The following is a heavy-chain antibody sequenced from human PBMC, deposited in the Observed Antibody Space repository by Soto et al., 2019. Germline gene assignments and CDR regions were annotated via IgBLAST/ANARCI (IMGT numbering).Heavy chain of an antibody. J-gene: IGHJ4*02. CDR2: IYHSGST. V-gene: IGHV4-4*02. CDR3: ARDLLPGSGDASSH. D-gene: IGHD3-10*01. CDR1: GGSISSSNW. Sequence: QVQLQESGPGLVKPSGTLSLTCAVSGGSISSSNWWSWVRQPPGKGLEWIGEIYHSGSTNYNPSLMSRVTLAVDKFKNQFSLKLSSVTAADTAVYYCARDLLPGSGDASSHWGQGTLVTVSS.